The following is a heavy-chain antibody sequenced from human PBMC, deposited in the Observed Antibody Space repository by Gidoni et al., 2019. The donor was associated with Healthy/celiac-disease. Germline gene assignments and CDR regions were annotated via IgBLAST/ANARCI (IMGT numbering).Heavy chain of an antibody. Sequence: EVQLVESGGGLVQPGGSLKLYWAASGFTFSGAALHWARQASGKGLEWVGRIRSKANSYATAYAASLKGRFTISRDDSKNTAYLQMYSLKTEDTAVYYCTRHQRGDSSSSVYYYGMDVWGQGTTVTVSS. CDR1: GFTFSGAA. D-gene: IGHD6-6*01. CDR2: IRSKANSYAT. J-gene: IGHJ6*02. CDR3: TRHQRGDSSSSVYYYGMDV. V-gene: IGHV3-73*01.